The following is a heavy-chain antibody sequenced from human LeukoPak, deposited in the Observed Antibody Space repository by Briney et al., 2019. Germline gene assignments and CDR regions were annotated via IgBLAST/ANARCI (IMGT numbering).Heavy chain of an antibody. CDR2: IKVDVNEK. Sequence: GGSLRLSCVASGFTFSTYWINWVRQAPGKGLEWVANIKVDVNEKYFVDSVKGRFTISRDNAKNSLSLQMNSLRVEDTAVYYCARDGEGGELGDYWGQGTLVTVSS. CDR3: ARDGEGGELGDY. J-gene: IGHJ4*02. D-gene: IGHD1-7*01. V-gene: IGHV3-7*05. CDR1: GFTFSTYW.